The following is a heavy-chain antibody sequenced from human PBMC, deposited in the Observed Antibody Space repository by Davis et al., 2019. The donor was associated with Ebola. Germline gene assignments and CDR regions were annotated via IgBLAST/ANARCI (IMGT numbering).Heavy chain of an antibody. J-gene: IGHJ6*04. CDR2: IARGSETI. V-gene: IGHV3-48*02. D-gene: IGHD1-1*01. CDR1: QFNFTGAW. Sequence: PGGSLRLSCAGSQFNFTGAWMNWVRQAPGKGLEWVSYIARGSETISYADSVKGRFTISRDNAKNSVYLQMNSLRDEDTAVYYCARDGPERALEVWGKGTTVTVSS. CDR3: ARDGPERALEV.